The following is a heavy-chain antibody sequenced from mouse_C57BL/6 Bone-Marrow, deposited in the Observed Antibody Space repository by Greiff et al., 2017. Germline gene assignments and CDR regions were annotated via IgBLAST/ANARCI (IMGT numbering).Heavy chain of an antibody. CDR1: GYTFTSYW. CDR2: ISPSASET. Sequence: QVQLKQPGAELVRPGSSVKLSCKASGYTFTSYWMDWVKQRPGQGLEWIGNISPSASETHYNQKFKDKATLTVDKSSSTAYMQLSSLTSEDSAVYYCARSDYYGSGDYWGQGTALTVSS. D-gene: IGHD1-1*01. CDR3: ARSDYYGSGDY. J-gene: IGHJ2*01. V-gene: IGHV1-61*01.